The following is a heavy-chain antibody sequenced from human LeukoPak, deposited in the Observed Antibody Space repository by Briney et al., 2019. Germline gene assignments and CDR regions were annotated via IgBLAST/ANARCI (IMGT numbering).Heavy chain of an antibody. V-gene: IGHV1-69*05. J-gene: IGHJ3*02. CDR2: IIPIFGTA. CDR1: GGTLSSYA. D-gene: IGHD3-16*01. Sequence: SVKVSCKASGGTLSSYAISWVRQAPGQGLEWMGRIIPIFGTANYAQKFQGRVTITTDESTRPAYMELSSLRSEDTAVYYCARVGTWGAFDIWGQGTMVTVSS. CDR3: ARVGTWGAFDI.